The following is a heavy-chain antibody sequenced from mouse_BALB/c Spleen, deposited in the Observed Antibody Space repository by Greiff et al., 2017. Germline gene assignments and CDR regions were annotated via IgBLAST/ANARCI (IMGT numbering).Heavy chain of an antibody. Sequence: EVHLVESGGGLVQPGGSLKLSCAASGFTFSSYTMSWVRQTPEKRLEWVAYISNGGGSTYYPDTVKGRFTISRDNAKNTLYLQMSSLKSEDTAMYYCARHDGYYYFDYWGQGTTLTVSS. CDR3: ARHDGYYYFDY. V-gene: IGHV5-12-2*01. CDR2: ISNGGGST. CDR1: GFTFSSYT. D-gene: IGHD2-3*01. J-gene: IGHJ2*01.